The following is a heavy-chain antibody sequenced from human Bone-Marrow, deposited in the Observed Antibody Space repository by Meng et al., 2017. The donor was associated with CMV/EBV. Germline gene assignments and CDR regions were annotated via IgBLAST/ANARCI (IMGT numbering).Heavy chain of an antibody. V-gene: IGHV1-69*05. J-gene: IGHJ6*02. D-gene: IGHD3-10*01. CDR1: GDTFSMYG. Sequence: SVKVSCKVSGDTFSMYGISWVRQAPGQGLEWMGGIIPTSGKANYAQKFQGRVTITTDESTSTAYMELNSVRSDDTAVYYCAGGGLRRVYFYGYYGVDVWGQGTTVTVSS. CDR3: AGGGLRRVYFYGYYGVDV. CDR2: IIPTSGKA.